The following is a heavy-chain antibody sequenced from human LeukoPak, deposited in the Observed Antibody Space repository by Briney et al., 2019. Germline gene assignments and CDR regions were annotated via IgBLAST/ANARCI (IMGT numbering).Heavy chain of an antibody. CDR2: THYRSKWYI. J-gene: IGHJ3*02. Sequence: SQTLSLTCAISGDSFSSNSAAWDWLRQSPSRGLEWLGRTHYRSKWYIDYAGSVRSRITINPHTSKNQFSLQLNSVTPEDTAVYYCAGGFQSGGYGFDIWGQGTMVTVSS. V-gene: IGHV6-1*01. CDR3: AGGFQSGGYGFDI. CDR1: GDSFSSNSAA. D-gene: IGHD6-19*01.